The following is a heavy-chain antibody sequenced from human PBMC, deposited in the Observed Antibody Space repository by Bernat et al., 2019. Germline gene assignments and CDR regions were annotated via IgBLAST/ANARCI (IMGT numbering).Heavy chain of an antibody. CDR2: PRNKANSYTT. V-gene: IGHV3-72*01. D-gene: IGHD6-6*01. CDR1: GFTFSDHY. CDR3: ARGGPGGSSSAPYMDV. J-gene: IGHJ6*03. Sequence: EVQLVESGGGLVQPGGSLRLSCAASGFTFSDHYMDWVRQAPGKGLEWVGRPRNKANSYTTEYAASVKGRFTISRDDSTTSLYLQMNSLKTEDTAVYYCARGGPGGSSSAPYMDVWGKGTTVTVSS.